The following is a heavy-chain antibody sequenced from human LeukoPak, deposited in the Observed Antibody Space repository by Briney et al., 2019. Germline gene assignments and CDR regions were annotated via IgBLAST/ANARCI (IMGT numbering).Heavy chain of an antibody. CDR3: ARDMTGGIWARATSFDH. CDR1: GYTLTELS. CDR2: TNPDSGGS. J-gene: IGHJ4*02. V-gene: IGHV1-2*02. D-gene: IGHD1-14*01. Sequence: ASVKVSCKVSGYTLTELSMHWVSQAPGHGAEWLGWTNPDSGGSEYGQKFQGRVTFTSDTSSTTIYMEVRSLKSDDTAVYYCARDMTGGIWARATSFDHWGQGTLVTVSS.